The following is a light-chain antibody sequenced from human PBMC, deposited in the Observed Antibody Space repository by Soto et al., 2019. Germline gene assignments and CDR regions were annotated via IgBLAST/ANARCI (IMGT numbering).Light chain of an antibody. CDR3: LQDYNYPRT. J-gene: IGKJ1*01. CDR1: HGIRND. V-gene: IGKV1-6*01. Sequence: IQMTQAPSSLSGSVGDRVTITCRAIHGIRNDLGWYQQKPGKAPKLLIYAASSLQSGVPSRFSGSGSGTDFTLTISSLQPEDFATYYCLQDYNYPRTFGQGTKVDI. CDR2: AAS.